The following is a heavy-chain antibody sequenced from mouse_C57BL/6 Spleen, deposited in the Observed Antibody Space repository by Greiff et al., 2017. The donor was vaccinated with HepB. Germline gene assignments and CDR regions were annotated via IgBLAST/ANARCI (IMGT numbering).Heavy chain of an antibody. CDR1: GYTFTDYE. CDR3: TKGYYVNSNYERFAY. D-gene: IGHD2-5*01. Sequence: QVQLQQSGAELVRPGASVTLSCKASGYTFTDYEMHWVKQTPVHGLEWIGAIDPETGGTAYNQKFKGKAILTADKSSSTAYMELRSLTSEDSAVYYGTKGYYVNSNYERFAYWGQGTLVTVSA. J-gene: IGHJ3*01. CDR2: IDPETGGT. V-gene: IGHV1-15*01.